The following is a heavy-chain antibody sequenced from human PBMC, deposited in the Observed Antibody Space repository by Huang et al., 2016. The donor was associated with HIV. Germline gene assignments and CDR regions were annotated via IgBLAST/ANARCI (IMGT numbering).Heavy chain of an antibody. Sequence: QLQLQESGPGLVKPSETLSLTCTVSGGSIRSDNYYWGWIRQPPGKGLEWSGSIYYIGSPYYNPSLKSRVTITVDTSKKQFSLKMRSVTAADTAVYYCARLPGSITMIRGVITDPYWGQGTLVTVSS. D-gene: IGHD3-10*01. J-gene: IGHJ4*02. CDR3: ARLPGSITMIRGVITDPY. V-gene: IGHV4-39*01. CDR1: GGSIRSDNYY. CDR2: IYYIGSP.